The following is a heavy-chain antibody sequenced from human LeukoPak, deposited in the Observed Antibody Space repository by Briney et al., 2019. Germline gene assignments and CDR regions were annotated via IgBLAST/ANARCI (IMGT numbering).Heavy chain of an antibody. J-gene: IGHJ5*02. CDR3: ARGFSYQLLFRSGWFDP. CDR2: INHSGST. V-gene: IGHV4-34*01. Sequence: SETLSLTCAVYGGSFSGYYWSWIRQPPGKGLEWIGEINHSGSTNYNPSLKSRATISVDTSKNQFSLKLSSVTAADTAVYYCARGFSYQLLFRSGWFDPWGQGTLVTVSS. D-gene: IGHD2-2*01. CDR1: GGSFSGYY.